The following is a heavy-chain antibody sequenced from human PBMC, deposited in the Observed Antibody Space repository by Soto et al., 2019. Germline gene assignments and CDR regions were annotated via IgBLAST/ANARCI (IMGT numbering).Heavy chain of an antibody. CDR2: IWFNGSER. V-gene: IGHV3-33*01. J-gene: IGHJ4*02. Sequence: QVQLVESGGGVVQPGRSLRLSCAASGFSFENYGMHWVRQAPGKGLEWVVAIWFNGSERKYGDSVKGRFTISRDNSKNTVFLQMSSLSAEDTAVYYCVRGNGYTYGPFDNWGQGTLVTVSS. CDR1: GFSFENYG. D-gene: IGHD5-18*01. CDR3: VRGNGYTYGPFDN.